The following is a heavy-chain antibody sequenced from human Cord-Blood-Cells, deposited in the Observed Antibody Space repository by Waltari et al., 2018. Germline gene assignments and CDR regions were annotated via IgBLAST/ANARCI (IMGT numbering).Heavy chain of an antibody. CDR1: GFTFSSSA. D-gene: IGHD6-13*01. V-gene: IGHV3-30*04. CDR2: ISYDGSNK. J-gene: IGHJ4*02. CDR3: ARAAAAGFDY. Sequence: QVQLVESGGGVVQPGRSLRLSCAASGFTFSSSAMHWVRQAPGKGLEWVAVISYDGSNKYYADSVKGRFTISRDNSKNTLYLQMNSLRAEDTAVYYCARAAAAGFDYWGQGTLVTVSS.